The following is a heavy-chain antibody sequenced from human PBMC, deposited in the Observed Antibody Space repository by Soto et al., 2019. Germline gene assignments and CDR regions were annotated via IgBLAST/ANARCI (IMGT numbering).Heavy chain of an antibody. V-gene: IGHV4-39*02. Sequence: SQPLSLTCTVSACSNSSISYYCVWVRQPLGKSLEGIGSIYYSGSTYYNPSLNSRVTQSLATSKKHFSLNLRPVTVADMPVSYFAREIGGYNGRRGLVVWRQGTPVTVSS. CDR2: IYYSGST. D-gene: IGHD1-20*01. CDR1: ACSNSSISYY. J-gene: IGHJ6*01. CDR3: AREIGGYNGRRGLVV.